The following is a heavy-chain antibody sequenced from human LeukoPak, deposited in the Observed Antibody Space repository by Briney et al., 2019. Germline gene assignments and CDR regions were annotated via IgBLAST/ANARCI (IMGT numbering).Heavy chain of an antibody. D-gene: IGHD2-21*02. V-gene: IGHV1-18*04. CDR3: ASNPRGDSLTFDY. CDR1: GYTLSSYG. CDR2: ISIYKGNT. J-gene: IGHJ4*02. Sequence: ASVKVSCKASGYTLSSYGVNWVRQAPGQRLEWMGWISIYKGNTNYAQILQGRVTMTTDTPTSTVYMELRSLRSDDTAVYYCASNPRGDSLTFDYWGQGTLVTVSS.